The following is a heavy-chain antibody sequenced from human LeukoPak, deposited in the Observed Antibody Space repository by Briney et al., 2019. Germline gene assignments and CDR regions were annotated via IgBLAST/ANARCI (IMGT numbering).Heavy chain of an antibody. V-gene: IGHV4-38-2*02. D-gene: IGHD2-2*01. CDR2: IYQSGST. J-gene: IGHJ5*02. CDR1: GYSIRSGYH. CDR3: VRVRCSSTSCYSKITNWFDP. Sequence: SETLSLTCSVSGYSIRSGYHWAWFRQAPGKGLEWMGSIYQSGSTYDNLSLKSRVTLSVDTSRNQFSLKLTSVTAADTAVYYCVRVRCSSTSCYSKITNWFDPWGQGTLVTVSS.